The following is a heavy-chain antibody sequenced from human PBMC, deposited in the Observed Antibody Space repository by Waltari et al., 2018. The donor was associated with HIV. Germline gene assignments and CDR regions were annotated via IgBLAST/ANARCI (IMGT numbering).Heavy chain of an antibody. V-gene: IGHV1-8*02. CDR1: GYPFNNYD. D-gene: IGHD3-3*01. CDR3: STSRPGAMFGDA. J-gene: IGHJ5*02. Sequence: QGQLVQSGAEVKQSGASVRMSCKASGYPFNNYDINWLRQATGQGLEWMGWMNPIHGITGFGHNFQGRVVMTRDIPINTAYMELSGLTFHDAAVYYCSTSRPGAMFGDAWGQGTLVTVSS. CDR2: MNPIHGIT.